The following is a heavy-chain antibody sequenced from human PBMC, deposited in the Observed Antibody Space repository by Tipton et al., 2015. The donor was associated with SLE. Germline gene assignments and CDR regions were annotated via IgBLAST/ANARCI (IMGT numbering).Heavy chain of an antibody. Sequence: TLSLTCAVYGGSFSGYYWSWIRQPPGKGLEWVGEVNHSGSTNYNPSLKSRVTISVDTSKNQFSLKLSSVTAADTAVYYCTLEDFFENWFDPWGQGTLVTVSS. V-gene: IGHV4-34*03. CDR1: GGSFSGYY. CDR2: VNHSGST. D-gene: IGHD3-3*01. CDR3: TLEDFFENWFDP. J-gene: IGHJ5*02.